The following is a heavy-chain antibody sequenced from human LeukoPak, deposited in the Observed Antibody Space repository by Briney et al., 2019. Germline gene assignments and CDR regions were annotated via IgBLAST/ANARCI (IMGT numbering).Heavy chain of an antibody. Sequence: PSETLSLTCTVSGGSISDYYWSWIRQPPGKGLEWIGYIYYSGSTKYNPYLESRVTISIDTSKNQFSLKLSSVTAADTALYYCARGTGAYYYLWGQGTMVTVSS. D-gene: IGHD3-22*01. CDR1: GGSISDYY. J-gene: IGHJ3*01. V-gene: IGHV4-59*01. CDR2: IYYSGST. CDR3: ARGTGAYYYL.